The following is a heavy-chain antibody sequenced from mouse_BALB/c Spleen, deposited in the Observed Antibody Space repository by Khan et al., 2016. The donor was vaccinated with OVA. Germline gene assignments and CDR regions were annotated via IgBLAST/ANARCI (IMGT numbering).Heavy chain of an antibody. D-gene: IGHD1-1*01. J-gene: IGHJ3*01. CDR2: ISSGGSYT. CDR1: GFTFSNYA. V-gene: IGHV5-9-3*01. CDR3: ARELSTTVVATPFAY. Sequence: EVELVESGGGLVKPGGSLKLSCAASGFTFSNYAMSWVRQTPEKRLEWVATISSGGSYTYYPDSVQGRFTISRDNAKNTLYLQMSSLRSEDTAIYSCARELSTTVVATPFAYWGQGTLVTVSA.